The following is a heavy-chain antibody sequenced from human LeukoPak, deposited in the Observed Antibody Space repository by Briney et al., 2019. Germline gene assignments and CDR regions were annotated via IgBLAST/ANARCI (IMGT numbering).Heavy chain of an antibody. J-gene: IGHJ3*02. V-gene: IGHV1-69*13. CDR2: IIPIFGSS. CDR1: GGTFSSSA. D-gene: IGHD4-17*01. CDR3: ASVTTVTTKGHGAFDI. Sequence: SVKVSCKASGGTFSSSAISWVRQAPGQGLKWLGGIIPIFGSSNYAQNFQDRVTITADESTSTAYMELSSLRSEDTAVYYCASVTTVTTKGHGAFDIWGQGTMVTVSS.